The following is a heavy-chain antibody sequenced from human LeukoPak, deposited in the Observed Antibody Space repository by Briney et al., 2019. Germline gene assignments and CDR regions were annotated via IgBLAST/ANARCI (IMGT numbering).Heavy chain of an antibody. Sequence: GGSLRLSCAASGFTFSSYGMHWVRQAPGKGLEWVAFIRYDGSNKYYADSVKGRFTISRDNSKNTLYLQMNSLGAEDTAVYYCAKVRVVGAIGREFDYWGQGTLVTVSS. D-gene: IGHD3-3*01. J-gene: IGHJ4*02. CDR2: IRYDGSNK. CDR1: GFTFSSYG. CDR3: AKVRVVGAIGREFDY. V-gene: IGHV3-30*02.